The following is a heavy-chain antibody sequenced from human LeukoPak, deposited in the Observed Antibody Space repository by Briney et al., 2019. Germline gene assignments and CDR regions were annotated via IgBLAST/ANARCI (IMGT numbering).Heavy chain of an antibody. D-gene: IGHD3-22*01. CDR3: AREEYYYDSSGYYSGFDY. Sequence: GGSLRLSCAASGFTFSSYWMSWVRQAPGKGLEWVANIKQDGSEKYYVDSVKGRFTISRDNAKNSLYLQMNSLRAEDTAAYYCAREEYYYDSSGYYSGFDYWGQGTLVTVSS. CDR2: IKQDGSEK. J-gene: IGHJ4*02. V-gene: IGHV3-7*01. CDR1: GFTFSSYW.